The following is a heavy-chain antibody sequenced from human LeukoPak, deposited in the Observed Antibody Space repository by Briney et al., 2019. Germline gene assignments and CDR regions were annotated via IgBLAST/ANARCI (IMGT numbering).Heavy chain of an antibody. V-gene: IGHV3-9*01. J-gene: IGHJ4*02. CDR2: ISWNSGSI. Sequence: SLRLSCAASGFTFDDYAMHCVRPAPRKGLEWVSGISWNSGSIGYADSVKGRFTISRDNAKNSLYLQMNSLRAEDTALYYCAKDPRVYTVVTLYYFDYWGQGTLVTVSS. D-gene: IGHD4-23*01. CDR1: GFTFDDYA. CDR3: AKDPRVYTVVTLYYFDY.